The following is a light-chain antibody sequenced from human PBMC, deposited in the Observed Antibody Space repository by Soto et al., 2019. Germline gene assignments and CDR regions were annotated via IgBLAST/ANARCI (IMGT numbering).Light chain of an antibody. CDR3: QQYDSSTWT. CDR2: DAS. CDR1: QSVINTY. Sequence: EIVLTQSPGTLSLSPGERATLSCRASQSVINTYLAWYQQKPGQAPRLLMYDASNRATGIPDRFSGSGSGTDFTLTISRLEPEDFAVYYCQQYDSSTWTFGQGTKVEIK. J-gene: IGKJ1*01. V-gene: IGKV3-20*01.